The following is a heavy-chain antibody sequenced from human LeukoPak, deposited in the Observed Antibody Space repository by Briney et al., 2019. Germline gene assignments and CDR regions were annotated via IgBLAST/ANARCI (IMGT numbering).Heavy chain of an antibody. CDR3: ARDPPTGTPLDY. Sequence: GGSLRLSCAASGFTFSSYSMNWVRQAPGKGLEWVSSISSSSSYIYYADSVKGRFTISRDNAKNSLYLQMNSLGAEDTAVYYCARDPPTGTPLDYWGQGTLVTVSS. CDR2: ISSSSSYI. CDR1: GFTFSSYS. D-gene: IGHD1-1*01. J-gene: IGHJ4*02. V-gene: IGHV3-21*01.